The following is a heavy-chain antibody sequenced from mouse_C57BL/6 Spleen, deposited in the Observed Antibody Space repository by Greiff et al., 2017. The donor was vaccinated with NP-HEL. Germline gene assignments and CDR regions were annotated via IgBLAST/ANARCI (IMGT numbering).Heavy chain of an antibody. CDR1: GYTFTSYW. CDR3: AREEGSFYYDYEGWVAY. V-gene: IGHV1-72*01. Sequence: QVQLQQPGAELVKPGASVKLSCKASGYTFTSYWMHWVKQRPGRGLEWIGRIDPNSGGTKYNEKFKSKATLTVDKPSSTAYMQLSSLTSEDSAVYCCAREEGSFYYDYEGWVAYWGQGTLVTVSA. D-gene: IGHD2-4*01. CDR2: IDPNSGGT. J-gene: IGHJ3*01.